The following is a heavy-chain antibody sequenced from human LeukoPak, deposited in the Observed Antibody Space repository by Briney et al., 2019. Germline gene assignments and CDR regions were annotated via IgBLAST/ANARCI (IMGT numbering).Heavy chain of an antibody. J-gene: IGHJ5*02. D-gene: IGHD3-22*01. V-gene: IGHV1-24*01. CDR2: FDPEDGET. Sequence: ASVKVSCKVSGYTLTELSMHWVRQAPGKGLEWMGGFDPEDGETIYAQKFQGRVTMTEDTSTDTAYMELSSLRSEDTAVYYCATDRNYDSSGYQLNLGGWFDPWGQGTLVTVSS. CDR3: ATDRNYDSSGYQLNLGGWFDP. CDR1: GYTLTELS.